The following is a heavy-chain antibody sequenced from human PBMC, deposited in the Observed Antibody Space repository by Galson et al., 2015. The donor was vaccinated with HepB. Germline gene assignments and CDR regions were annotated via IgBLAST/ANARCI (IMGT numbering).Heavy chain of an antibody. J-gene: IGHJ4*02. D-gene: IGHD3-22*01. CDR1: GFTFSSYA. CDR3: AKDTEHTYYYGSSGYWN. Sequence: SLRLSCAASGFTFSSYAMSWVRQAPGKGLEWVSAISGSGGSTYYADSVKGRFTISRDNSKNTLYLQMNSLRAEDTAVYYCAKDTEHTYYYGSSGYWNWSQGTLVT. CDR2: ISGSGGST. V-gene: IGHV3-23*01.